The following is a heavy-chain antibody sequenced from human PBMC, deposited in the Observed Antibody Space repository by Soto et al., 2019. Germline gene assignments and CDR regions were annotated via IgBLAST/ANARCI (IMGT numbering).Heavy chain of an antibody. CDR2: INPNSGGT. V-gene: IGHV1-2*04. D-gene: IGHD3-9*01. J-gene: IGHJ1*01. Sequence: ASVKVSCKASGYTFTGYYMHWVRQAPGQGLERMGWINPNSGGTNYAQKFQGWVTMTRDTSISTAYMELSRLRSDDTAVYYCARGSEVLRYFDWLVPYAYWGQGTLVTVSS. CDR3: ARGSEVLRYFDWLVPYAY. CDR1: GYTFTGYY.